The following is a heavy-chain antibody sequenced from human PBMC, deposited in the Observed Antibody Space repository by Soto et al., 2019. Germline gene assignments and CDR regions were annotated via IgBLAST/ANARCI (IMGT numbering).Heavy chain of an antibody. V-gene: IGHV3-23*01. CDR2: VSPNGQGI. J-gene: IGHJ4*02. D-gene: IGHD3-10*01. CDR1: GFTLGRYG. CDR3: AKDRDYPRDYFHY. Sequence: GGSLRLSCAASGFTLGRYGMSWVRQAPGKGLEWVSAVSPNGQGIYYADSVRGRFTISRDFSKNTVFLHMDSLRAEDTAVYYCAKDRDYPRDYFHYWGQGTLVTVSS.